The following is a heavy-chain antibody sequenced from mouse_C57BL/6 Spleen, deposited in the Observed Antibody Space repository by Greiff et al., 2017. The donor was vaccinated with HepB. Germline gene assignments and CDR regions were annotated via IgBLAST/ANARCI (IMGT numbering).Heavy chain of an antibody. D-gene: IGHD1-1*01. J-gene: IGHJ4*01. Sequence: EVQRVESGGGLVKPGGSLKLSCAASGFTFSDYGMHWVRQAPEKGLEWVAYISSGSSTIYYADTVKGRFTISRDNAKNTLFLQMTSLRSEDTAMYYCARRDYYGSSYGYYAMDYWGQGTSVTVSS. CDR3: ARRDYYGSSYGYYAMDY. V-gene: IGHV5-17*01. CDR1: GFTFSDYG. CDR2: ISSGSSTI.